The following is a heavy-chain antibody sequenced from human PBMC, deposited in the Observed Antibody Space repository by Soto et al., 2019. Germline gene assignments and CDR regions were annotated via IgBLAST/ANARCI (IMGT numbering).Heavy chain of an antibody. Sequence: EVQLLESGGALVQPGGSLRLSCAGSGFTFINYAMNWVRQAPGKGLEWVSSISGGGDAAFFPDSVRGRFTISRDNSKNTVTLQMNSLGVDDTAVYYCARKILGSTSRPNCWYFDLWGRGTLVTVSS. CDR2: ISGGGDAA. D-gene: IGHD2-2*01. J-gene: IGHJ2*01. CDR3: ARKILGSTSRPNCWYFDL. V-gene: IGHV3-23*01. CDR1: GFTFINYA.